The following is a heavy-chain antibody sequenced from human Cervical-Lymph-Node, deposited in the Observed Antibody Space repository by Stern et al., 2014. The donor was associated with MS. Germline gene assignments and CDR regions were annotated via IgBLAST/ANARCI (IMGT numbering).Heavy chain of an antibody. D-gene: IGHD2-2*01. J-gene: IGHJ5*02. CDR1: GGSISSGDYY. CDR3: ASANCSSTSCPNWFDP. V-gene: IGHV4-30-4*01. CDR2: IYYRGST. Sequence: QLQLQESGPGLVKPSQTLSLTCTVSGGSISSGDYYWSWIRQPPGKGLEWIGDIYYRGSTYYNPSLKSRVTISVETSKNHVSPTLSSVTAADTAVYYCASANCSSTSCPNWFDPWGQGTLVTVSS.